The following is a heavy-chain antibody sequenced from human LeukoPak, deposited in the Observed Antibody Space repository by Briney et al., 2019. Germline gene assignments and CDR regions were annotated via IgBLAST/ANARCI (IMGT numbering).Heavy chain of an antibody. V-gene: IGHV4-34*01. J-gene: IGHJ6*02. CDR2: INHSGST. CDR3: ARFSSGSYWGYGMDV. Sequence: PGGSLRLSCAASGFTFSSYAMSWIRQPPGKGLEWIGEINHSGSTNYNPSLKSRVTISVDTSKNQFSLKLSSVTAADTAVYYCARFSSGSYWGYGMDVWGQGTTVTVSS. D-gene: IGHD1-26*01. CDR1: GFTFSSYA.